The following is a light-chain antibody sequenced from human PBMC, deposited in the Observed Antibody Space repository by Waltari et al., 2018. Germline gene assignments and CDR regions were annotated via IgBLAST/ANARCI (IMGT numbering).Light chain of an antibody. CDR1: QSVTNIS. CDR3: QQYDGEVVT. V-gene: IGKV3-20*01. Sequence: RATPAWRASQSVTNISLAWYQQKLGQAPRLLIYGTSSRATGIPDRFSGSGSGTDFTLTISRLEPEDFAVYYCQQYDGEVVTFGGGTKVEI. J-gene: IGKJ4*01. CDR2: GTS.